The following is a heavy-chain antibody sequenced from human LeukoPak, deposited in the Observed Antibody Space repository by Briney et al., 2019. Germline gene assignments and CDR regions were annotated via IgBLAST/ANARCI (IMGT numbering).Heavy chain of an antibody. CDR3: ARDRGYYDSSVPGGFRAFDI. CDR1: GYTFTGYY. Sequence: ASVKVSCKASGYTFTGYYMHWVRQAPGQGLEWMGWINPNSGGTNYAQKFQGRVTMTRDTSISTACMELSRLRSDDTAVYYCARDRGYYDSSVPGGFRAFDIWGQGTMVTVSS. CDR2: INPNSGGT. J-gene: IGHJ3*02. D-gene: IGHD3-22*01. V-gene: IGHV1-2*02.